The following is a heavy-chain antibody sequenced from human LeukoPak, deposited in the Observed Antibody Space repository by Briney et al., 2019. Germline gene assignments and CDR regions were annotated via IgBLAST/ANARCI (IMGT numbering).Heavy chain of an antibody. Sequence: PSETLSLSCSVSGGSISSHYWSWIRQPPGKGLEWIGYIYDSGYSNFNPSLKSRVTISLDTSKNQFSLKLSSVTAADTAVYYCARDGGHDILTTYYRYYFDYWDQGTLVTVSS. CDR2: IYDSGYS. D-gene: IGHD3-9*01. CDR1: GGSISSHY. J-gene: IGHJ4*02. CDR3: ARDGGHDILTTYYRYYFDY. V-gene: IGHV4-59*11.